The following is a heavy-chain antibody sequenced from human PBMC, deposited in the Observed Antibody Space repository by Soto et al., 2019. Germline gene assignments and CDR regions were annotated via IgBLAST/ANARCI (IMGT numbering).Heavy chain of an antibody. J-gene: IGHJ4*02. CDR2: ISGSGGST. Sequence: GGSLRLSCAASGFTFSSYAMSWVRQAPGKGLEWVSAISGSGGSTYYADSVKGRFTISRDNSKNTLYLQMNSLRAEDTAVYYCAKDPYPIVGATHFDYWGQGTLVTVSS. CDR3: AKDPYPIVGATHFDY. V-gene: IGHV3-23*01. D-gene: IGHD1-26*01. CDR1: GFTFSSYA.